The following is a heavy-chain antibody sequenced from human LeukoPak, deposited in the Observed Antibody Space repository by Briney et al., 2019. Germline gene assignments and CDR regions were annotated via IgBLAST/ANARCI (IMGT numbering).Heavy chain of an antibody. CDR1: GFTFSSYA. D-gene: IGHD3-16*02. CDR3: ARRTFGGVIANRPLDY. V-gene: IGHV3-30-3*01. J-gene: IGHJ4*02. CDR2: ISYDGSNK. Sequence: PGGSLRLSCAASGFTFSSYAMHWVRQAPGKGLEWVAVISYDGSNKYYADSVKGRFTISRDNSKNTLYLQMNSLRAEDTAVYYCARRTFGGVIANRPLDYWGQGTLVTVSS.